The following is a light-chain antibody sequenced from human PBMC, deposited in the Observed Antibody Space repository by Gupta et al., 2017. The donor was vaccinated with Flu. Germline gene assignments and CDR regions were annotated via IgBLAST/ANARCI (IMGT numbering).Light chain of an antibody. CDR1: SSNIGSNA. CDR2: SNN. CDR3: TTWEDSLSGWV. J-gene: IGLJ3*02. Sequence: SVLTQPPSASGPPGQWVTIPSSGSSSNIGSNAVNWYQQLPGTAPKLLIYSNNQRPSGVPDRFSGSKSGTSTSLAISGLQSEDEADYYCTTWEDSLSGWVFGGGTKLTVL. V-gene: IGLV1-44*01.